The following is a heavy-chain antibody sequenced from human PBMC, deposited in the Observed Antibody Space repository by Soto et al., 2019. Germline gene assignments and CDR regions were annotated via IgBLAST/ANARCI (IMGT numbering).Heavy chain of an antibody. J-gene: IGHJ5*02. CDR3: ARDRGYRGYPLLYQGCWFDP. V-gene: IGHV1-69*01. CDR1: GGTFSSYA. D-gene: IGHD2-2*02. Sequence: QVQLVQSGAEVKKPGSSVKVSCKASGGTFSSYAISWVRQAPGQGLEWMGGLIPIFGTANYAQKFQGRVTITADESTSTAYMELSSLRSEDTAVYYCARDRGYRGYPLLYQGCWFDPWGQGTLVTVSS. CDR2: LIPIFGTA.